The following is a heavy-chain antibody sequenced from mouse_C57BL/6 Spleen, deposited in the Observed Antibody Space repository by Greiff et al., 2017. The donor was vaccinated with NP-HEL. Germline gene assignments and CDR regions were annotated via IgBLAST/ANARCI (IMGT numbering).Heavy chain of an antibody. CDR3: ARDGDGYYWYFDV. J-gene: IGHJ1*03. D-gene: IGHD2-3*01. CDR1: GYSITSGYY. CDR2: ISYDGSN. Sequence: EVKLVESGPGLVKPSQSLSLTCSVTGYSITSGYYWNWIRQFPGNKLEWMGYISYDGSNNYNPSLKNRISITRDTSKNQFFLKLNSVTTEDTATYYCARDGDGYYWYFDVWGTGTTVTVSS. V-gene: IGHV3-6*01.